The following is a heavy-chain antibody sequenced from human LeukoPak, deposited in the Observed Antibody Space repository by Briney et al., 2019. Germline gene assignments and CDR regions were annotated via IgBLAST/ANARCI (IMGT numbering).Heavy chain of an antibody. V-gene: IGHV3-30-3*02. CDR2: ISYDGSNK. Sequence: GGSLRLSCAASGFTFSTYAMHWVRQAPGKGLEWVAIISYDGSNKFYADSVKGRFTISRDNSKNTLYLQMNSLRAEDTAVYYCAKFSHGVPAAIGRLDYWGQGTLVTVSS. D-gene: IGHD2-2*02. J-gene: IGHJ4*02. CDR3: AKFSHGVPAAIGRLDY. CDR1: GFTFSTYA.